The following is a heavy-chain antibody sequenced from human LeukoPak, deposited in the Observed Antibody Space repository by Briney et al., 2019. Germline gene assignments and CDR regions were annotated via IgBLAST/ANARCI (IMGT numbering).Heavy chain of an antibody. V-gene: IGHV4-34*01. CDR2: INHSGGT. Sequence: SETLSLTCAVYGGSFSGYYWSWIRQPPGKGLEWIGEINHSGGTNYNPSLKSRVTISVDTSKNQFSLKLSSVTAADTAVYYCARGDGYSYGYYFDYWGQGTLVTVSS. CDR3: ARGDGYSYGYYFDY. D-gene: IGHD5-18*01. J-gene: IGHJ4*02. CDR1: GGSFSGYY.